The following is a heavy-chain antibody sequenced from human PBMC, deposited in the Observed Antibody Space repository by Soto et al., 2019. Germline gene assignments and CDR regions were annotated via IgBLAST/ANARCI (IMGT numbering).Heavy chain of an antibody. CDR1: GGSVTSGNYY. CDR3: ARGTVVTPFVDY. CDR2: IYYSGST. V-gene: IGHV4-61*01. D-gene: IGHD2-21*02. Sequence: SETLSLTCTVSGGSVTSGNYYWSWIRHPPGKGLEWIGHIYYSGSTNYNPSLKSRVTISVDASKNQFSLKLSSVTAADTAIYYCARGTVVTPFVDYWGQGTLVTVSS. J-gene: IGHJ4*02.